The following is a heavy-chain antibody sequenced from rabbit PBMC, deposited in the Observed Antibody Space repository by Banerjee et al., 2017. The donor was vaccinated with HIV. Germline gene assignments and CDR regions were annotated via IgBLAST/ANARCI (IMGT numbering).Heavy chain of an antibody. CDR2: IYTSSGST. Sequence: EESGGDLVKPEGSLTLTCTASGFSFSSSYWICWVRQAPGKGLEWIACIYTSSGSTWYASWVNGRFTISKTSSTTVTLQMTSLTAADTATYFCARTDWTNYRYAFNLWGPGTLVTVS. D-gene: IGHD6-1*01. CDR3: ARTDWTNYRYAFNL. V-gene: IGHV1S45*01. J-gene: IGHJ4*01. CDR1: GFSFSSSYW.